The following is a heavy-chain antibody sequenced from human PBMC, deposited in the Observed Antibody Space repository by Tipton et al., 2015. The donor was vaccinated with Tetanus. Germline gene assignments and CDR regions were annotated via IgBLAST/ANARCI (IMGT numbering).Heavy chain of an antibody. CDR3: ATAFGYLYADA. Sequence: GLVKPSETLSLSCTVSGGSLSTYHWNWIRHLPGKGLEWIGYIDYFGSPKINPSLKSRVAMSVDTAESQLSLKLTSVTSADTAVYYRATAFGYLYADAWGHATLVSVSS. V-gene: IGHV4-59*01. J-gene: IGHJ5*01. D-gene: IGHD3-16*02. CDR2: IDYFGSP. CDR1: GGSLSTYH.